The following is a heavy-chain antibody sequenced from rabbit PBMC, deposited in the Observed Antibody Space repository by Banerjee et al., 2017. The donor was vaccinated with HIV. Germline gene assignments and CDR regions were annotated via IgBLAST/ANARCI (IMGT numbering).Heavy chain of an antibody. CDR3: ARGSATMTMVITGYYLYL. V-gene: IGHV1S45*01. J-gene: IGHJ4*01. Sequence: QEQLEESGGGLVQPEGSLTLTCTASGFSLSSYYMCWVRQAPGTGLEWIACIFGGSSDNTVYATWAKGRFTISKTSSTTVTLQMTSLTAADTATYFCARGSATMTMVITGYYLYLWGPGTLVTVS. CDR2: IFGGSSDNT. CDR1: GFSLSSYY. D-gene: IGHD2-1*01.